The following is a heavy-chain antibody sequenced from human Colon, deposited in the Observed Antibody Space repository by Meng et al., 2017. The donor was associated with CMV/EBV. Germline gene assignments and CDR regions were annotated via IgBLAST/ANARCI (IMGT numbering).Heavy chain of an antibody. J-gene: IGHJ4*02. D-gene: IGHD1-26*01. Sequence: ASVKVSCKASGYTFRDYYIHWVRQAPGQGLEWLGWINPHSDSGATKYSQKFQGRVTMTRDMSISTAYMELSRLRSDDTAVYYCARDLGVVGATWLLFDYWGQGTLVTVSS. CDR1: GYTFRDYY. V-gene: IGHV1-2*02. CDR2: INPHSDSGAT. CDR3: ARDLGVVGATWLLFDY.